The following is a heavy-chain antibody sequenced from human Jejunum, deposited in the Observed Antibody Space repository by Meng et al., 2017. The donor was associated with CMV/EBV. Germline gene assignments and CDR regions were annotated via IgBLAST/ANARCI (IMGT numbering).Heavy chain of an antibody. V-gene: IGHV3-9*01. D-gene: IGHD3-3*01. Sequence: LPFDDYAMHWVRRAPGKGLEWVSGISWNGDNIDYADSVRGRFTISRDNAKNSLYLQMNSLKAEDTAFYYCAKTLSPYDFWSGADYWGQGTLVTVSS. CDR1: LPFDDYA. CDR2: ISWNGDNI. J-gene: IGHJ4*02. CDR3: AKTLSPYDFWSGADY.